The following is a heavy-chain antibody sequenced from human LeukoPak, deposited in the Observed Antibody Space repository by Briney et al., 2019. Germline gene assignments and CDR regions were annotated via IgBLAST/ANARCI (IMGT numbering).Heavy chain of an antibody. V-gene: IGHV3-23*01. Sequence: GGSLRLSCAASGFTFSSYAMSWVRQAPGKGLEWVSAISGSGGSTYYADSVKGRFTISRDNSKNTMFLQMNSLRAEDTAVYYCAKGIYYDIRTDAFDIWGQGTMVTVSS. D-gene: IGHD3-22*01. J-gene: IGHJ3*02. CDR2: ISGSGGST. CDR1: GFTFSSYA. CDR3: AKGIYYDIRTDAFDI.